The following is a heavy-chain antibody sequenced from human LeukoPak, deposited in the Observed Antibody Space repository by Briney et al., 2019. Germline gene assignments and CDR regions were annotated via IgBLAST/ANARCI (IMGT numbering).Heavy chain of an antibody. Sequence: SETLSLTCTVSGSSINSYYWSWIRQPAGKGLEWVGRIYSSGSTNYNPSLKSRVSMSVDTSKNQFSLKLTSVTAADTAVYYCARGGKATVVTMWGQGILVTVSS. J-gene: IGHJ4*02. CDR2: IYSSGST. CDR3: ARGGKATVVTM. V-gene: IGHV4-4*07. CDR1: GSSINSYY. D-gene: IGHD4-23*01.